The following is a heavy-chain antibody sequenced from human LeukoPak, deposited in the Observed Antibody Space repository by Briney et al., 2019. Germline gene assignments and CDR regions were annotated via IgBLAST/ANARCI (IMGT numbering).Heavy chain of an antibody. CDR1: GGTFSSYA. Sequence: ASVKVSCKASGGTFSSYAISWVRQAPGQGLEWMGWMNPNSGNTGYAQKFQGRVTMTRNTSISTAYMELSSLRSEDTAVYYCARSRRVPAAMDYWGQGTLVTVSS. D-gene: IGHD2-2*01. CDR3: ARSRRVPAAMDY. V-gene: IGHV1-8*02. J-gene: IGHJ4*02. CDR2: MNPNSGNT.